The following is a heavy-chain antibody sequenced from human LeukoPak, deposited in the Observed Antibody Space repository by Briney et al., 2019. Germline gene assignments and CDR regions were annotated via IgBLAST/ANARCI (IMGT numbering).Heavy chain of an antibody. CDR3: ASEAYYYDSGRSGDDAFDI. CDR1: GGSFSGYC. V-gene: IGHV4-34*01. CDR2: INHSGST. J-gene: IGHJ3*02. Sequence: SETLSLTCAVYGGSFSGYCWSWIRQPPGKGLEWIGEINHSGSTNYNPSLKSRVTISVDTSKNQFSLKLSSVTAADTAVYYCASEAYYYDSGRSGDDAFDIWGQGTMVTVSS. D-gene: IGHD3-10*01.